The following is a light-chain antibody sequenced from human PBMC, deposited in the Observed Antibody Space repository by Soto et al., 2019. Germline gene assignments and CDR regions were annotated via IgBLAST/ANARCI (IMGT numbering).Light chain of an antibody. CDR1: QSVSSN. J-gene: IGKJ5*01. Sequence: EIAMTQSPATLSVSPGERATLSCRASQSVSSNLAWYQQKPGQAPRLLIYGASTRATGIPARFSGSGSGTDFTLTISSLQPEDLATYYCLESSSALTFGQGTRLEIK. V-gene: IGKV3-15*01. CDR2: GAS. CDR3: LESSSALT.